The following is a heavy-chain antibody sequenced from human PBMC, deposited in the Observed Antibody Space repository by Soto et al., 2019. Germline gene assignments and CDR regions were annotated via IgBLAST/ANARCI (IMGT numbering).Heavy chain of an antibody. J-gene: IGHJ4*02. Sequence: GESLKISCKGFGYSFSSYWIGWVRQMPGKGLEWMGIIYPDNSDTRYSPSFQGQVTISADKSISTAYLQWSSLRAEDMAVYYCARDPDSSGYYYFDYWGQGTLVTSPQ. V-gene: IGHV5-51*01. D-gene: IGHD3-22*01. CDR3: ARDPDSSGYYYFDY. CDR1: GYSFSSYW. CDR2: IYPDNSDT.